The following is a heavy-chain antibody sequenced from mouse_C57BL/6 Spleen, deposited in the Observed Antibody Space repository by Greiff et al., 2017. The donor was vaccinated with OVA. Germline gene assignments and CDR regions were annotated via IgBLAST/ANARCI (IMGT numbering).Heavy chain of an antibody. CDR3: ARPSGSSYVFDY. CDR1: GYTFTDYN. J-gene: IGHJ2*01. Sequence: EVQLQQSGPELVKPGASVKMSCKASGYTFTDYNMHWVKQSHGKSLEWIGYINPNNGGTSYNQKFKGKATLTVNKSSSTAYMELRSLTSEDSAVYYCARPSGSSYVFDYWGQGTTLTVSS. D-gene: IGHD1-1*01. V-gene: IGHV1-22*01. CDR2: INPNNGGT.